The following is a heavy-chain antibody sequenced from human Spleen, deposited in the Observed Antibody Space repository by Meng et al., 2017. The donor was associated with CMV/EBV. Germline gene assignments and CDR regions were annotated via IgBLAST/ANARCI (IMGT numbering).Heavy chain of an antibody. Sequence: ASVKVSCKTSGYPFTTYYVHWVRQAPGQGLEWMGWINPNSGGTNYAQKFQGRVTMTRDTSISTAYMELSRLRSDDTAVYYCARDSGIAVAGWFDPWGQGTLVTVSS. V-gene: IGHV1-2*02. D-gene: IGHD6-19*01. J-gene: IGHJ5*02. CDR3: ARDSGIAVAGWFDP. CDR1: GYPFTTYY. CDR2: INPNSGGT.